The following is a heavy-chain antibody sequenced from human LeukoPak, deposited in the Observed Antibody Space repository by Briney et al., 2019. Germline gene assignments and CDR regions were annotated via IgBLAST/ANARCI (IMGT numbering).Heavy chain of an antibody. CDR2: ISRNGNTT. V-gene: IGHV3-64*01. CDR3: ARRTFLNAFDI. J-gene: IGHJ3*02. CDR1: GFIFSSYA. D-gene: IGHD1-1*01. Sequence: PGGSLRLSCAASGFIFSSYAMHWDRQAPGKGLEHVSGISRNGNTTSYANSVKGRFTISRDNSKNTLYLQMGSLRAEDMAVYYCARRTFLNAFDIWGQGTMVTVSS.